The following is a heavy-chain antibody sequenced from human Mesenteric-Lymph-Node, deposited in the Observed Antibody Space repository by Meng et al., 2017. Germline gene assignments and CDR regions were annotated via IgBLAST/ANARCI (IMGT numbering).Heavy chain of an antibody. CDR1: GFTFSSYS. J-gene: IGHJ4*02. CDR2: ISSSSSYI. Sequence: GESLKISCAASGFTFSSYSMNWVRQAPGKGLEWVSSISSSSSYIYYADSVKGRFTISRDNAKNSLYLQMNSLRAEDTAVYYCARDKPLRNYYDSSGYRAPFDYWGQGTLVTVSS. D-gene: IGHD3-22*01. CDR3: ARDKPLRNYYDSSGYRAPFDY. V-gene: IGHV3-21*01.